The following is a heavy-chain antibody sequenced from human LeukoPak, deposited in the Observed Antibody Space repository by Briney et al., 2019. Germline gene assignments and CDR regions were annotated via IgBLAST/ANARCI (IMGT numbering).Heavy chain of an antibody. CDR3: ARGDTVMVGSFGY. Sequence: SLTLSLTCPVSCVFISSYYWNWIRQPAGKGLEWIGRFYTNEGTNYNPSLKGRVTISVDKSKNQFSLKLSSVTAADTAVYYGARGDTVMVGSFGYWGQGALVTVSS. J-gene: IGHJ4*02. CDR2: FYTNEGT. V-gene: IGHV4-4*07. D-gene: IGHD5-18*01. CDR1: CVFISSYY.